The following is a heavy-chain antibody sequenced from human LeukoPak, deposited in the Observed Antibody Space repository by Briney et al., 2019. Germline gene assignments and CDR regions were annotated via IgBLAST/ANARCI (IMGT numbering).Heavy chain of an antibody. D-gene: IGHD3-10*01. J-gene: IGHJ4*02. CDR2: ISYSGGST. Sequence: PGGSRRLSLPASGLTFSTYAWTWFPQPPGKGLNGVSIISYSGGSTHYADSVKGRFTISRDNSKNTMYLQMNSLRAEDTAVYYCVKSGSGSYYNPDFDYWGQGTLVTVSS. CDR3: VKSGSGSYYNPDFDY. V-gene: IGHV3-23*01. CDR1: GLTFSTYA.